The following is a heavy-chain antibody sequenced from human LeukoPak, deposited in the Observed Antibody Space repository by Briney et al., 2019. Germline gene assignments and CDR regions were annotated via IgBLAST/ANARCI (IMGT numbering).Heavy chain of an antibody. CDR1: GYTFTSYG. CDR2: VSAYNGNT. V-gene: IGHV1-18*01. Sequence: ASVKVSCKASGYTFTSYGISWVRQAPGQGLEWMGWVSAYNGNTNYAQKLQGRVTMTTDTSTSTAYMELRSLRSDDTAVYYCARPKGSGSYYGDAFDIWGQGTMVTVSS. D-gene: IGHD1-26*01. CDR3: ARPKGSGSYYGDAFDI. J-gene: IGHJ3*02.